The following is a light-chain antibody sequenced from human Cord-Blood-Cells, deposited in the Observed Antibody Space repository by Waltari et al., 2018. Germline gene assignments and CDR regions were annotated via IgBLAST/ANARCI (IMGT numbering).Light chain of an antibody. J-gene: IGLJ2*01. CDR2: EVS. CDR3: SSYAGSNYVV. V-gene: IGLV2-8*01. Sequence: QSALTQPPSASGSPGQSVTISCTGTSSDVGGYNYVSWYQQHPGNAPNLMIYEVSNRPAGVPDRFSGSKSGNTASLTVSGLQAEDEADYYCSSYAGSNYVVFGGGTKLTVL. CDR1: SSDVGGYNY.